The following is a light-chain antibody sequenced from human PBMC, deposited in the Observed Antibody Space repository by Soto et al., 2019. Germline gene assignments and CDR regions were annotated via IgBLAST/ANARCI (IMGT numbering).Light chain of an antibody. V-gene: IGLV1-40*01. CDR3: QSYDSSLVGLV. CDR2: ANN. Sequence: QSALTQPRSVSGAPGQRVTISCTGTNSNIGADYGVQWYQQFPGTAPKLLIYANNNRPSGVSDRFSGSKSATSASLAITGLQPGDEADYYCQSYDSSLVGLVFGAGTK. J-gene: IGLJ3*02. CDR1: NSNIGADYG.